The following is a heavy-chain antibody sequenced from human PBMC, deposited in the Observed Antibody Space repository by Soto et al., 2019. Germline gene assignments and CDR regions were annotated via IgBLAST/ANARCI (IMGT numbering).Heavy chain of an antibody. CDR3: ARPGYSSSWYWFDP. Sequence: SETLFLTCSVSGGSIGGYYWNWVRQPPGKGLEFIAYMHYSGSTFYNPSLKSRVTISIDTSKNQFSLKLTSVTAADTAVYYCARPGYSSSWYWFDPWGQGSLVTVSS. CDR2: MHYSGST. D-gene: IGHD6-13*01. V-gene: IGHV4-59*04. J-gene: IGHJ5*02. CDR1: GGSIGGYY.